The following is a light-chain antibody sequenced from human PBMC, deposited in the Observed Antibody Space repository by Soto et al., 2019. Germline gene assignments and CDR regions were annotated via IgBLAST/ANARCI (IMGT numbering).Light chain of an antibody. J-gene: IGKJ4*01. CDR1: QNVRTN. CDR2: DAS. V-gene: IGKV3-15*01. Sequence: EIVMTQSPATLSASPGDRATLSCRASQNVRTNLAWYHQKPGQAPRLLISDASTRATGIPARFSGSGSGTEFTLTITRLQSEDFAVYYCQQYNDWPLSFGGGTKVEIK. CDR3: QQYNDWPLS.